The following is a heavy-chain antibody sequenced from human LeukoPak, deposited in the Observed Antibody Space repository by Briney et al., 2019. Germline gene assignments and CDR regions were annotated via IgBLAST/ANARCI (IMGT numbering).Heavy chain of an antibody. CDR1: GDSISSSNSY. D-gene: IGHD1-26*01. V-gene: IGHV4-39*07. Sequence: SETLSLTCTVSGDSISSSNSYWGWIRQPPGKGLGWIGSIYYSGSTYNNPSLKSRVTISVDTSKNQFSLKLTSVTAADTAVYYCARGVPGSYTPRGYFDYWGQGTLVTVSS. CDR3: ARGVPGSYTPRGYFDY. CDR2: IYYSGST. J-gene: IGHJ4*02.